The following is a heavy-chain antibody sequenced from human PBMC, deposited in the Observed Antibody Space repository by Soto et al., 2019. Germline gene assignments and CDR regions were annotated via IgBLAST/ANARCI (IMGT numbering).Heavy chain of an antibody. CDR1: GGTFSSYA. CDR3: ARGPHYYYYGMDV. CDR2: VIPIFGTE. V-gene: IGHV1-69*13. J-gene: IGHJ6*02. Sequence: SVKVSCKGSGGTFSSYALSWGREGRREGLEWMGGVIPIFGTENYAQKFQGRVTITADESTSTAYMELSSLRSEDTAVYYCARGPHYYYYGMDVWGQGTTVTFS.